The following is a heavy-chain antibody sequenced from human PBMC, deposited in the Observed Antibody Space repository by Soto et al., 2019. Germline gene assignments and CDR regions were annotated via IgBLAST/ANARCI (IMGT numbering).Heavy chain of an antibody. D-gene: IGHD3-9*01. J-gene: IGHJ4*02. V-gene: IGHV4-59*08. CDR3: ARLNRYFDLSYYFDY. CDR2: IYYSGST. Sequence: QVQLQESGPGLVKPSETLSLTCTVSGGSISSYYWSWIRQPPGKGLEWIGYIYYSGSTNYNPSLKSRVTISVDTSKNQFSLKLSSVTAADTAVYYCARLNRYFDLSYYFDYWGQGTLVTVSS. CDR1: GGSISSYY.